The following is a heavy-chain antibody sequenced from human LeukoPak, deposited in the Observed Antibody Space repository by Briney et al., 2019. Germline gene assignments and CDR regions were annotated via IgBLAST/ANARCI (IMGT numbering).Heavy chain of an antibody. J-gene: IGHJ4*02. D-gene: IGHD3-10*01. CDR3: AKDRITIPY. V-gene: IGHV3-23*01. CDR2: ISGSGGST. CDR1: GFTFSNYG. Sequence: GGSLRLSCAASGFTFSNYGMTWVRQAPGKGLEWVSAISGSGGSTYYAESVKGRFTISRDNSKNTLFLQMNSLRAEDTAVYYCAKDRITIPYWGQGTLSPSPQ.